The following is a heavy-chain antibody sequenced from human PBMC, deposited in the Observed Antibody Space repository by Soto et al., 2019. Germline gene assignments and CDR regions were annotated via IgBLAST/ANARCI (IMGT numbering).Heavy chain of an antibody. CDR3: AREVYALYYMDV. D-gene: IGHD2-8*01. Sequence: QVQLVQSGAEVKKPGASVKVSCKASGYTFTSYDINCVRQATGQGLEWMGWMNPNSGNTGYAQKFQGRVTMTRNTSISTAYMELSSLRSEDTAVYYCAREVYALYYMDVWGKGTTVTVSS. CDR1: GYTFTSYD. V-gene: IGHV1-8*01. J-gene: IGHJ6*03. CDR2: MNPNSGNT.